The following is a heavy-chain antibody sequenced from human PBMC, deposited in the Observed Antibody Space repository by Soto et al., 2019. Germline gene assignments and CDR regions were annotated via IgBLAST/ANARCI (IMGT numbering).Heavy chain of an antibody. D-gene: IGHD6-6*01. CDR3: ARRIAARTPYYYYGMDV. CDR1: GGSISSGGYY. J-gene: IGHJ6*02. V-gene: IGHV4-31*03. CDR2: IYYSGST. Sequence: SETLSLTCTVSGGSISSGGYYWSWIRQHPGKGLEWIGYIYYSGSTYYNPSLKSRVTISVDTSKNQFSLKLSSVTAADTAVYYCARRIAARTPYYYYGMDVWGQGTTVTVSS.